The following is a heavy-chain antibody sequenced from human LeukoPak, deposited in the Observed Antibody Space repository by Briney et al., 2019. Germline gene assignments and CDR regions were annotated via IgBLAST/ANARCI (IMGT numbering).Heavy chain of an antibody. D-gene: IGHD2-15*01. V-gene: IGHV4-38-2*02. CDR1: DYSISSGYY. Sequence: SETLSLTCAVSDYSISSGYYWGWIRQPPGKGLEWIGSIYHSGSTYYNPSLKSRVTISVDASKNQFSLKLSSVTAADTAVYYCARDNCSGGSCYSAYNWFDPWGQGTLVTVSS. CDR3: ARDNCSGGSCYSAYNWFDP. CDR2: IYHSGST. J-gene: IGHJ5*02.